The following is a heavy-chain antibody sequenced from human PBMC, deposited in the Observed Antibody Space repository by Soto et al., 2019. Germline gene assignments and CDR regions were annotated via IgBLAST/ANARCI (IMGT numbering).Heavy chain of an antibody. Sequence: GGSLRPSCAASGFTVSSNYMSWVRQAPGKGLEWVSVIYSGGSTYYADCVKGRFTISRDNSKNTLYLQMNSLRAEDTAVYYCATSEGIAVAGRWGYYYGMDVWGQGTTVTVSS. CDR3: ATSEGIAVAGRWGYYYGMDV. J-gene: IGHJ6*02. D-gene: IGHD6-19*01. V-gene: IGHV3-53*01. CDR2: IYSGGST. CDR1: GFTVSSNY.